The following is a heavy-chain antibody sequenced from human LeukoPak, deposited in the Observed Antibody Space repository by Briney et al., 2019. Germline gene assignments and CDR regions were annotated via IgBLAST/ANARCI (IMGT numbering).Heavy chain of an antibody. V-gene: IGHV1-2*06. D-gene: IGHD1-26*01. Sequence: GASVKVSCKASGYTFTGYYMHWVRQAPGQGLEWMGRINPNSGGTNYAQKFQGRVTMTRDTSISTAYMELSRLRPDDTAVYYCARTRTIVGAKGFDYWGQGTLVTVSS. J-gene: IGHJ4*02. CDR2: INPNSGGT. CDR3: ARTRTIVGAKGFDY. CDR1: GYTFTGYY.